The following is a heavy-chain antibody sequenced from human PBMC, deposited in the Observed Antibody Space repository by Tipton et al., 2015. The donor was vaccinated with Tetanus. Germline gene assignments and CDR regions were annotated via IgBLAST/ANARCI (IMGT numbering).Heavy chain of an antibody. V-gene: IGHV4-59*08. CDR1: GGSINSYY. Sequence: TLSLTCTVSGGSINSYYWSWLRRPPGKALEWIGYIYFSGHTKYSPSLNSRVTMSVDTSNNQFSLRLTSVNEADTAIYYCARHSGWYNFYNGMDVWGQGTTVTVSS. CDR2: IYFSGHT. D-gene: IGHD6-19*01. J-gene: IGHJ6*02. CDR3: ARHSGWYNFYNGMDV.